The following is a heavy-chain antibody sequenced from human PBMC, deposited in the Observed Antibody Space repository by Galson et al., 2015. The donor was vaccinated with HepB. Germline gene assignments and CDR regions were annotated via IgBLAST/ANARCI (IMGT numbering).Heavy chain of an antibody. J-gene: IGHJ4*02. CDR1: GFTFSSYG. Sequence: SLRLSCAASGFTFSSYGMHWVRQAPGKGLEWVAVIWYDGSNKYYADSVKGRFTISRDNSKNTLYLQMNSLRAEDTAVYYCARSLRIAVAFDYWGQGTLVTVSS. CDR2: IWYDGSNK. CDR3: ARSLRIAVAFDY. D-gene: IGHD6-19*01. V-gene: IGHV3-33*01.